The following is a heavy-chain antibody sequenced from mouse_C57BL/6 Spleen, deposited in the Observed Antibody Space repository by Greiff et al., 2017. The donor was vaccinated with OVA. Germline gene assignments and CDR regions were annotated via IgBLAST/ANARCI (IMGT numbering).Heavy chain of an antibody. CDR3: ADGYYEGGAMDY. V-gene: IGHV1-64*01. J-gene: IGHJ4*01. Sequence: QVQLQQPGAELVKPGASVKLSCKASGYTFTSYWMHWVKQRPGQGLEWIGMIHPNSGSTNYNEKFKSKATLTVDKSSSTAYMLLSSLTSEDSAVYFCADGYYEGGAMDYWGQGTSVTVSS. CDR1: GYTFTSYW. CDR2: IHPNSGST. D-gene: IGHD2-3*01.